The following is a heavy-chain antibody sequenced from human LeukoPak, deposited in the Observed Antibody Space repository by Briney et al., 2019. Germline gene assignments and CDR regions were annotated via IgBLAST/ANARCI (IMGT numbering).Heavy chain of an antibody. V-gene: IGHV1-2*02. Sequence: ASVKLCCNSSGYPFTYYYMHWVRQAPGQGLEWMGWINLNSGGTNYAQKFQRKVTMTMDTSIRTTYMELSSLRYDDTAVYSCTRGRPPCGDPWGQGTLVTVSS. D-gene: IGHD2-21*01. CDR3: TRGRPPCGDP. CDR1: GYPFTYYY. CDR2: INLNSGGT. J-gene: IGHJ5*02.